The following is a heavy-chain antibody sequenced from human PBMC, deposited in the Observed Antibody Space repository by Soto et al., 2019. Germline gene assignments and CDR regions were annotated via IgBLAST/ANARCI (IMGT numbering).Heavy chain of an antibody. CDR1: GGPISDGYY. Sequence: PSETLSLSFTVSGGPISDGYYWCWIRQTPGKGLEWIGGIYYSGSTDYNPSLKSRVTISVDTSKNQFSLKLSSVTAAETAVYYCARYDFGIFDYWGHGILVTSPQ. J-gene: IGHJ4*01. CDR3: ARYDFGIFDY. CDR2: IYYSGST. D-gene: IGHD4-17*01. V-gene: IGHV4-39*01.